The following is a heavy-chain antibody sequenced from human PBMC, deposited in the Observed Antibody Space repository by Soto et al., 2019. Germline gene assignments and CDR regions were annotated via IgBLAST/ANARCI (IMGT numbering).Heavy chain of an antibody. D-gene: IGHD3-22*01. CDR2: ISYDGSNE. CDR1: GFTFSSFG. V-gene: IGHV3-30*18. J-gene: IGHJ4*02. Sequence: QVQLVESGGGVVQPGRSLRLSCAASGFTFSSFGMHWVRQAPGKGLEWVAHISYDGSNEHSADSVKGRFTISRDNSEDTLYLQMTSLIVEDTAVYFCAKDTYYHDSSGYYIFEFWGQGTLVTVSS. CDR3: AKDTYYHDSSGYYIFEF.